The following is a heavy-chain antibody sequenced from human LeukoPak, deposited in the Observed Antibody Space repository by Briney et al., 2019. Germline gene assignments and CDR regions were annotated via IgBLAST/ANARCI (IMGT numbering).Heavy chain of an antibody. J-gene: IGHJ4*02. CDR1: GFTFSSYA. CDR2: ISGSGGST. Sequence: GGSLRLSCAASGFTFSSYAMSWVRQAPGKGLEWVSAISGSGGSTYYADPVKGRFTISRDKSKNTLYLQMNSLRAEDTAVYYCAKDRSYDFWSGWFWAYWGQGTLVTVSS. V-gene: IGHV3-23*01. CDR3: AKDRSYDFWSGWFWAY. D-gene: IGHD3-3*01.